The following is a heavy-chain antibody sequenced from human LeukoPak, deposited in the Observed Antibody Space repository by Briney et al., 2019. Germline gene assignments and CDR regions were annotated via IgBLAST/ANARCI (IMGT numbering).Heavy chain of an antibody. J-gene: IGHJ4*02. CDR1: AFTFSNYS. V-gene: IGHV3-30*02. D-gene: IGHD6-19*01. CDR3: AKDRSPPYYSSGWYAFDY. CDR2: IRYDGSNK. Sequence: GGSLRLSCAASAFTFSNYSMNWVRQAPGKGLEWVAFIRYDGSNKYYADSVKGRFTISRDNSKNTLYLQMNSLRAEDTAVYYCAKDRSPPYYSSGWYAFDYWGQGTLVTVSS.